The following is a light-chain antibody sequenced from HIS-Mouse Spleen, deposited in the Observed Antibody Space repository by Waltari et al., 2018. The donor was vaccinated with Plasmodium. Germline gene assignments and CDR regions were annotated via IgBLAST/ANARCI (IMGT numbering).Light chain of an antibody. J-gene: IGLJ3*02. Sequence: QPVLTQPPSSSASPGESARLTCTLPSDINVGSYNIYWYQQKTGSPPRYLLYYYSDSDKGQGSGVPSRFSGSKDASAKTGILLISGLQSEDEADYYCMIWPSNASGVFGGGTKLTVL. CDR3: MIWPSNASGV. CDR1: SDINVGSYN. CDR2: YYSDSDK. V-gene: IGLV5-37*01.